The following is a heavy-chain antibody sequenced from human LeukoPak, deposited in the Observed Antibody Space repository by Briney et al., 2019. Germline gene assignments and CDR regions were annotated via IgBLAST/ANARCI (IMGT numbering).Heavy chain of an antibody. Sequence: GGSLRLSCAASGFTFTTYTMSWVRQAPGKGLEWVSSIYGSGVSTFYADSVQGRFTISRDNFQNTLSLQMNSLRADDTAVYYCAKDLGLSVGSTPFDYWGQGTLVTVSS. CDR3: AKDLGLSVGSTPFDY. CDR1: GFTFTTYT. D-gene: IGHD1-26*01. V-gene: IGHV3-23*01. J-gene: IGHJ4*02. CDR2: IYGSGVST.